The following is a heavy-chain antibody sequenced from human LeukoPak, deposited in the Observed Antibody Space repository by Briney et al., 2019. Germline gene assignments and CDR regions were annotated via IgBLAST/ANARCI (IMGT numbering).Heavy chain of an antibody. CDR3: AKHLYYYDGSGYKTPFDY. Sequence: NSSETLSLTCAVSGGSISSSNWWSWVRQPPGKGLEWIGEIHHSGSTNYNPSLKSRVTISVDKSKNQFSLKLSSVTAADTAVYYCAKHLYYYDGSGYKTPFDYWGQGTLVTVSS. V-gene: IGHV4-4*02. CDR1: GGSISSSNW. D-gene: IGHD3-22*01. J-gene: IGHJ4*02. CDR2: IHHSGST.